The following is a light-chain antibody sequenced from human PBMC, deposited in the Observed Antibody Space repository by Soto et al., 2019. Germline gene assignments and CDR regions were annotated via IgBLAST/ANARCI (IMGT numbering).Light chain of an antibody. CDR2: GAS. Sequence: MTQSPATLSVSPGERATLSCRASQSVSSYLAWYQQKPGQPPRLLIYGASTRATGIPARFGGSGSGTEFILSISSLQSEDFAVYYCQQYSKWPLTFGGGTKVDIK. CDR3: QQYSKWPLT. CDR1: QSVSSY. J-gene: IGKJ4*01. V-gene: IGKV3-15*01.